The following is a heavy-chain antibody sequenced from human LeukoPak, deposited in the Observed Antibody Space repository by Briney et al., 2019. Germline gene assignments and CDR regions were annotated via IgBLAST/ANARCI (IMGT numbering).Heavy chain of an antibody. D-gene: IGHD3-9*01. CDR3: AKEGPRFRYFDWLLPLDY. V-gene: IGHV3-30*18. CDR2: ISYDGSNK. Sequence: PGRSLRLSCAASGFTFSSYGMHWVRQAPGKGLEWVAVISYDGSNKYYADSVKGRFTISRDNSKNTLYLQMNSLRAEDTAVYYCAKEGPRFRYFDWLLPLDYWGQGTLVTVSS. J-gene: IGHJ4*02. CDR1: GFTFSSYG.